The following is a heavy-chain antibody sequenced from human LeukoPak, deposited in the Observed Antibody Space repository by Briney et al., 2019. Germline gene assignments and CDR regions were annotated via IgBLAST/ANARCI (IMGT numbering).Heavy chain of an antibody. V-gene: IGHV4-34*01. Sequence: SETLSLTCAVYGGSFSGYYWSWIRQPPGKGLEWIGEINHSGSTNYNPSLKSRVTISVDTSKNQFSLKLSSVTAADTAVYYCARRDGGNFYYFDYWGQGTLVTVSS. CDR1: GGSFSGYY. J-gene: IGHJ4*02. CDR2: INHSGST. D-gene: IGHD4-23*01. CDR3: ARRDGGNFYYFDY.